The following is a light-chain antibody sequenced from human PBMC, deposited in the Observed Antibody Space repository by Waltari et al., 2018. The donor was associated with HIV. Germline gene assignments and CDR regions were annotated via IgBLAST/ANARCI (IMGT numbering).Light chain of an antibody. Sequence: QSVLPQPPSASGTPGPRVTISCSGTSSNIGSNHVYWYQQPPGTAPKLLIFRNNQRPSGVPDRLSGSKSGTSASLAISGLRSEDEADYYCAAWDDSLSGWVFGGGTKLTVL. CDR2: RNN. J-gene: IGLJ3*02. V-gene: IGLV1-47*01. CDR1: SSNIGSNH. CDR3: AAWDDSLSGWV.